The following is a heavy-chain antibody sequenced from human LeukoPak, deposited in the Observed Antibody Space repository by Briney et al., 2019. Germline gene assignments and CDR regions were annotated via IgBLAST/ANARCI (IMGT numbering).Heavy chain of an antibody. CDR2: IYYSGST. CDR1: GGSISYSSYY. V-gene: IGHV4-39*07. CDR3: ATVRGVDSYYYYYMDV. J-gene: IGHJ6*03. Sequence: PSETLSLTCTVSGGSISYSSYYWGWIRQPPGKGLEWIGSIYYSGSTYYNPSLKSRVTISVDTSKNQFSLKLSSVTAADTAVYYCATVRGVDSYYYYYMDVWGKGTTVTISS. D-gene: IGHD3-10*01.